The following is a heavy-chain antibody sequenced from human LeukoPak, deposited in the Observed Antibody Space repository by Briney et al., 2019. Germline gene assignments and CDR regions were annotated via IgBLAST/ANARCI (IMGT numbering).Heavy chain of an antibody. J-gene: IGHJ6*02. V-gene: IGHV1-69*13. Sequence: SVKVSCKASGGTFSSYAISWVRQAPGQGLEWMGGIIPIFGTANYAQKFQGRVTITADESTSTAYIELSSLRSEDTTVYYCARDRMATTPLYYYGMDVWGQGTTVTVSS. CDR1: GGTFSSYA. CDR3: ARDRMATTPLYYYGMDV. CDR2: IIPIFGTA. D-gene: IGHD5-24*01.